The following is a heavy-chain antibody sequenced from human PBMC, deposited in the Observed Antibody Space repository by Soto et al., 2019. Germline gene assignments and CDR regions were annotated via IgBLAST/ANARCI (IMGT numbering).Heavy chain of an antibody. CDR3: ATSYGSGYRAFDY. CDR1: GDTFSFYT. CDR2: VNPILSMS. D-gene: IGHD3-10*01. Sequence: QVPLVQSGAELKKPGSSVKVSCKASGDTFSFYTINWVRQAPGLGLEWMGRVNPILSMSNYAQKFQGRVTMTADKSPSTAYMELRSLRSEDTAFYYCATSYGSGYRAFDYWGQGALVTVSS. J-gene: IGHJ4*02. V-gene: IGHV1-69*02.